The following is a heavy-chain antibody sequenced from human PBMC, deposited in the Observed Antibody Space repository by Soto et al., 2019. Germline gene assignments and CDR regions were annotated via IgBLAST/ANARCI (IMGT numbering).Heavy chain of an antibody. Sequence: WETLSLTCAVYGGSFSGYYWSWIRQPPGKGLEWIGEINHSGSTNYNPSLKSRVTISVDTSKNQFSLKLSSVTAADTAVYYCARGYSYGFYYYYGMDVWGQGTTVTVSS. CDR3: ARGYSYGFYYYYGMDV. V-gene: IGHV4-34*01. CDR1: GGSFSGYY. D-gene: IGHD5-18*01. CDR2: INHSGST. J-gene: IGHJ6*02.